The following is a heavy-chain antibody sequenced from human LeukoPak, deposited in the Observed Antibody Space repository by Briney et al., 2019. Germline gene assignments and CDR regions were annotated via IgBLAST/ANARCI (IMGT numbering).Heavy chain of an antibody. Sequence: SETLSLTCTVSGGSISSSSHYWGWIRQPPGKGLEWIGSIYYSGYTYYNPSPKSRVTISVDTSKNQFSLKLRSVTAADTAVYYCARGSGFGEFDAFDIWGQGTMVTVSS. CDR1: GGSISSSSHY. V-gene: IGHV4-39*01. J-gene: IGHJ3*02. D-gene: IGHD3-10*01. CDR3: ARGSGFGEFDAFDI. CDR2: IYYSGYT.